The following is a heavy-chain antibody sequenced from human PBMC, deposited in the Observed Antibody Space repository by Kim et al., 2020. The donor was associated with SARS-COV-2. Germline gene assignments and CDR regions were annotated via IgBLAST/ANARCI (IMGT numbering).Heavy chain of an antibody. CDR2: M. V-gene: IGHV2-5*01. CDR3: AKSPAWSPVDY. D-gene: IGHD3-3*01. Sequence: MRYSPSLKSRLTITKDTSKNQVVLTMTSMDSVDTATYYCAKSPAWSPVDYWGQGTLVTVSS. J-gene: IGHJ4*02.